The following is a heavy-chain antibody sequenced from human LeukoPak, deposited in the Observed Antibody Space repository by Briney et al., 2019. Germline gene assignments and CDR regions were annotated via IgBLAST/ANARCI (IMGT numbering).Heavy chain of an antibody. V-gene: IGHV4-30-2*01. J-gene: IGHJ5*02. CDR3: ARGLYGPGSFCIDP. CDR1: GGSISSGGYS. D-gene: IGHD3-10*01. CDR2: IYHSGTT. Sequence: SETLSLTCAVSGGSISSGGYSWSWIRQAPGKGLELIGYIYHSGTTYCIPSLKSRVTISIDRSKDQFSLKLSSVTAADTAVYYCARGLYGPGSFCIDPWGQGTLVTVSS.